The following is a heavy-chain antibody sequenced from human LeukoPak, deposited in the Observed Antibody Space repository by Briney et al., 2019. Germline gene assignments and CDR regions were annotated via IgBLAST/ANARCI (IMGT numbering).Heavy chain of an antibody. CDR3: ARGQTWELLSYFDY. CDR1: GYTFTSYG. J-gene: IGHJ4*02. V-gene: IGHV1-69*13. D-gene: IGHD1-26*01. CDR2: IIPIFGTA. Sequence: SVKVSCKASGYTFTSYGISWVRQAPGQGLEWMGGIIPIFGTANYAQKFQGRVTITADESTSTAYMELSSLRSEDTAVYYCARGQTWELLSYFDYWGQGTLVTVSS.